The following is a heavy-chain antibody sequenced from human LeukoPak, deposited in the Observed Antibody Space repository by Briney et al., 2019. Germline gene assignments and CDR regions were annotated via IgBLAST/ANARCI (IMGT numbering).Heavy chain of an antibody. CDR2: IRYDESNK. D-gene: IGHD6-19*01. CDR3: ATMQWLEGVDWFDP. J-gene: IGHJ5*02. Sequence: GGSLRLSCAASGFIFSNYGMHWVRQAPGKGLEGVAFIRYDESNKFYADSVKGRFTISRDNSKNILFLQMNSLRAEDTAVYYCATMQWLEGVDWFDPWGQGTLVTVSS. V-gene: IGHV3-30*02. CDR1: GFIFSNYG.